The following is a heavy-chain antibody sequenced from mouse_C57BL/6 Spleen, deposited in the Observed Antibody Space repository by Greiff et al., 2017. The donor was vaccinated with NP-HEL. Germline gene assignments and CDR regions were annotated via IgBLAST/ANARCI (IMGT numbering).Heavy chain of an antibody. D-gene: IGHD2-2*01. CDR2: IYPGGGYT. CDR1: GYTFTNYW. Sequence: QVQLKQSGAELVRPGTSVKMSCKASGYTFTNYWIGWAKQRPGHGLEWIGDIYPGGGYTNYNEKFKGKATLTADKSSSTAYMQFSSLTSEDSAIYYCARWGGLPLFDYWGQGTTLTVSS. V-gene: IGHV1-63*01. CDR3: ARWGGLPLFDY. J-gene: IGHJ2*01.